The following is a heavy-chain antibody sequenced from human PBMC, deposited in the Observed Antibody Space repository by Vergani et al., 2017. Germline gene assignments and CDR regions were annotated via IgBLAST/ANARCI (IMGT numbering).Heavy chain of an antibody. CDR3: TRVLEGYHANRVVIPYIWFDA. CDR2: INPNSGGT. V-gene: IGHV1-2*02. J-gene: IGHJ5*01. D-gene: IGHD5-24*01. CDR1: GYTFTGYY. Sequence: QVQLVQSGAEVKKPGASVKVSCKASGYTFTGYYMHWVRQAPGQGLEWMGWINPNSGGTNYAQKFQGRVTMTRDTSISTAYMELSRLISDDTAVYYCTRVLEGYHANRVVIPYIWFDAGSQGRLVSASP.